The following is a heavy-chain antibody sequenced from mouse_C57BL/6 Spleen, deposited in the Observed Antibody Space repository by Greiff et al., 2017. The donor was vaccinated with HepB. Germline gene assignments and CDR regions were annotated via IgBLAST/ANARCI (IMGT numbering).Heavy chain of an antibody. CDR1: GYTFTDYY. CDR2: INPYNGGT. V-gene: IGHV1-19*01. D-gene: IGHD2-3*01. J-gene: IGHJ4*01. Sequence: EVQLQQSGPVLVKPGASVKMSCKASGYTFTDYYMNWVKQSHGKSLEWIGVINPYNGGTSYNQKFKGKATLTVDKSSSTAYMELNSLTSEDSAVYYCARSVDGSYYYAMDYWGQGTSVTVSS. CDR3: ARSVDGSYYYAMDY.